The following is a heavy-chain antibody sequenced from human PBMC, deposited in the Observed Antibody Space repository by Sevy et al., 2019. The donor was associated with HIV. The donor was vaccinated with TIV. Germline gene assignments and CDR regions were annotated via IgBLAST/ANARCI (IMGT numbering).Heavy chain of an antibody. Sequence: SETLSLTCTVSGASISSSGYYWGWIRQPPGKGLEWIAGIRYSGSTYYNPSLRSRVTISADASKNQFSLKLNSVTTADTAVYYCAGPILTYRSGWSYYYHWGQGTVVTVSS. D-gene: IGHD6-19*01. V-gene: IGHV4-39*01. J-gene: IGHJ4*02. CDR1: GASISSSGYY. CDR3: AGPILTYRSGWSYYYH. CDR2: IRYSGST.